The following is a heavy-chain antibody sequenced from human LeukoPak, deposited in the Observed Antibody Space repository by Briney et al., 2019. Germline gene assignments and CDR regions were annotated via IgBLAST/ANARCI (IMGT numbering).Heavy chain of an antibody. CDR2: IKQDGSEK. V-gene: IGHV3-7*03. D-gene: IGHD2-15*01. Sequence: GGSLRLSCAASGFTFSSYCMSWVRQAPGKGLEWVANIKQDGSEKYYVDSVKGRFTISRDNAKNSLYLQMNSLRAEDTAVYYCARDFVALPDYWGQGTLVTVSS. CDR1: GFTFSSYC. J-gene: IGHJ4*02. CDR3: ARDFVALPDY.